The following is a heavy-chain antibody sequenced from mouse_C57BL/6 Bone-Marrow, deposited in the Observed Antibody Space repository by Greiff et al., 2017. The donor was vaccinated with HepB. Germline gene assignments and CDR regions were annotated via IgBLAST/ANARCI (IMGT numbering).Heavy chain of an antibody. J-gene: IGHJ3*01. CDR3: ARGSWFAY. V-gene: IGHV14-2*01. CDR2: IDPEDGET. Sequence: VQLQQSGAELVKPGASVKLSCTASGFNIKDYYMHWVKQRTEQGLEWIGRIDPEDGETKYAPKFQGKATITADTSSNTADLQLSSLTSEDTAVYYCARGSWFAYWGQGTLVTVSA. CDR1: GFNIKDYY. D-gene: IGHD3-1*01.